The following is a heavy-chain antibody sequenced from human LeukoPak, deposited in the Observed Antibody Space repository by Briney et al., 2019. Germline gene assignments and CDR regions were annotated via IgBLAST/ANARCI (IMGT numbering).Heavy chain of an antibody. V-gene: IGHV4-59*01. D-gene: IGHD1-1*01. Sequence: SETLSLTCTVSGGSISSYYWSWIRQPPGKGLEWIGYTYYSGSTNYNPSLKSRVTISVDTSKNQFSLKLSSVTAADTAVYYCARSTWNDVHFDYWGQGTLVTVSS. CDR3: ARSTWNDVHFDY. CDR2: TYYSGST. CDR1: GGSISSYY. J-gene: IGHJ4*02.